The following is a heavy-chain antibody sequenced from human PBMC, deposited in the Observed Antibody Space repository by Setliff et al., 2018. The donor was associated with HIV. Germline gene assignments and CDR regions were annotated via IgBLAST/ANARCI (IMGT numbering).Heavy chain of an antibody. CDR2: IIWIIGVT. V-gene: IGHV1-69*10. CDR1: GGAFSTYS. D-gene: IGHD3-22*01. J-gene: IGHJ4*02. Sequence: SVKVSCKTSGGAFSTYSINWVRQAPGQGPEWMGGIIWIIGVTNYAQKFQGRVTITADESTSTAYMELSSLRSGDTAVYFCVSYYFDSSGYYYGRWDYFDYWGQGTLVTVSS. CDR3: VSYYFDSSGYYYGRWDYFDY.